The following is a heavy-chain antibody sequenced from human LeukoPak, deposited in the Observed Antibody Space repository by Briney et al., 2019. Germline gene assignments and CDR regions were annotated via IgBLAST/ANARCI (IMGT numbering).Heavy chain of an antibody. J-gene: IGHJ4*02. CDR1: GHTFTGYY. CDR3: ARDRAPYYYDSSAYYFDY. Sequence: ASVKVSCKASGHTFTGYYMHWVRQAPGQGLEWMGWINPNSGGTNYAQKFQGRVTMTRDTSISTAYMELRRLRSDDTAVYYCARDRAPYYYDSSAYYFDYWGQGTLVTVSS. CDR2: INPNSGGT. D-gene: IGHD3-22*01. V-gene: IGHV1-2*02.